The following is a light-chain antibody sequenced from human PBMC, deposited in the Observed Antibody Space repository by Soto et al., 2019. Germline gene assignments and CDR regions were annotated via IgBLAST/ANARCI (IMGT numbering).Light chain of an antibody. Sequence: DIQMTQSPSTLSASVGDRVTITCRASQSVSNSLAWYQQKSGKAPNLLIYKASTLESGVPSRFSGSGSETEFTLTISSLQPDDVAIYHCQQYVDYPVTFGGGTKVEMK. V-gene: IGKV1-5*03. J-gene: IGKJ4*01. CDR1: QSVSNS. CDR3: QQYVDYPVT. CDR2: KAS.